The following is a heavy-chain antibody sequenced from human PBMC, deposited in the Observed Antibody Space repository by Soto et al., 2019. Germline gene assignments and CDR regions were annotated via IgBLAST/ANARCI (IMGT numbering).Heavy chain of an antibody. CDR1: GYTFTSSG. CDR3: ARWGLDYGDYLFVY. CDR2: ISAYNGNT. Sequence: QVQLVQSGAEVKKPGASGQVSCKASGYTFTSSGIRWVRQAPGQGIEWMGWISAYNGNTNYAQTLQGRVTMTTDTSTRTAYMELMSLISDVTGVYYCARWGLDYGDYLFVYWGQGTLVTVSS. D-gene: IGHD4-17*01. J-gene: IGHJ4*02. V-gene: IGHV1-18*04.